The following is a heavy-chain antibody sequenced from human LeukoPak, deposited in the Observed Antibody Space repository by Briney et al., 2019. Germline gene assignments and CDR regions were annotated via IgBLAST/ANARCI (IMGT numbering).Heavy chain of an antibody. CDR1: GGSISSGDYY. D-gene: IGHD3-10*01. Sequence: PSQTLSLTCTVSGGSISSGDYYWSWIRQPPGKGLEWFGYIYYSGSTYYNPSLKSRVTISVDTSKNQFSLKLSSVTAADTAVYYCARDYRGVPGAFDIWGQGTMVTVSS. CDR3: ARDYRGVPGAFDI. V-gene: IGHV4-30-4*08. CDR2: IYYSGST. J-gene: IGHJ3*02.